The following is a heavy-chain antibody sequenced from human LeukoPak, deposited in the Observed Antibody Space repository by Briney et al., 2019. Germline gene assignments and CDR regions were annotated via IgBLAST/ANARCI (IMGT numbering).Heavy chain of an antibody. CDR2: ISPSSSYI. Sequence: PGGSLRLSCAASGFTFSNYAMSWVRQAPGKGLEWVSSISPSSSYIYYADSVKGRFTISRDNAKNSLYLQMVSLRDEDTAVYYCAREKGYSGSSFDYWGQGTLVTVSS. CDR1: GFTFSNYA. J-gene: IGHJ4*02. V-gene: IGHV3-21*01. CDR3: AREKGYSGSSFDY. D-gene: IGHD1-26*01.